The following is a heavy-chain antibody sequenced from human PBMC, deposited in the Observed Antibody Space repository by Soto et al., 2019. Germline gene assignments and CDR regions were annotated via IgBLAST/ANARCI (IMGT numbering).Heavy chain of an antibody. Sequence: WASVKVSCKASGYTLTSYGISWVRQAPGQGLEWMGWISAYNGNTNYAQKLQGRVTMTTDTSTSTAYMELRSLRSDDTAVYYCAREARVTYYYDSSGYYVGWFDPWGQGTLVTVSS. CDR1: GYTLTSYG. J-gene: IGHJ5*02. D-gene: IGHD3-22*01. CDR3: AREARVTYYYDSSGYYVGWFDP. CDR2: ISAYNGNT. V-gene: IGHV1-18*01.